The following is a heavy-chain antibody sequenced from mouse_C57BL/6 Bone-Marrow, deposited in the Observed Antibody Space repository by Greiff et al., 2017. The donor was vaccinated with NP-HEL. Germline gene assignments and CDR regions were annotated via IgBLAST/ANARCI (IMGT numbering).Heavy chain of an antibody. V-gene: IGHV5-17*01. CDR3: ARRHYYGSSYVTWFAY. J-gene: IGHJ3*01. Sequence: EVQLVESGGGLVKPGGSLKLSCAASGFTFSDYGMHWVRQAPEKGLEWVAYISSGSSTIYYADTVKGRFTISRDNAKNTLFLQMTSLRSEDTAMYYCARRHYYGSSYVTWFAYWGQGTLVTVSA. CDR1: GFTFSDYG. CDR2: ISSGSSTI. D-gene: IGHD1-1*01.